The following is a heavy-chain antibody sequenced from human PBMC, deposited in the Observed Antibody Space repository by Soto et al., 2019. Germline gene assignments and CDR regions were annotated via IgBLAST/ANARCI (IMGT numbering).Heavy chain of an antibody. Sequence: GESLKISCKGSGYSFAGYWITWVRQKPGKGLEWMGRIDPSDSQTYYSPSFRGHVTISATKSITTVFLQWCSLRASDTAMYYCARQIYDSDTGPNFQYYFDSWGQGTPVTVSS. V-gene: IGHV5-10-1*01. J-gene: IGHJ4*02. CDR3: ARQIYDSDTGPNFQYYFDS. CDR2: IDPSDSQT. CDR1: GYSFAGYW. D-gene: IGHD3-22*01.